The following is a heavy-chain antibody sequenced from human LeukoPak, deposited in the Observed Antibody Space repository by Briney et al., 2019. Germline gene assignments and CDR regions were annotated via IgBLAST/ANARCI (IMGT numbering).Heavy chain of an antibody. D-gene: IGHD5-12*01. Sequence: PSETLSLTCTVSGDSISSSNFYWGWIRQPPGKGLEWIGHIYDSGSMYYNPSLKSRVTISVESSKNQFSPKLSSVTAADTTVYFCARQRRYRASSGVGDYWGHGTLVTASS. CDR3: ARQRRYRASSGVGDY. V-gene: IGHV4-39*01. J-gene: IGHJ4*01. CDR1: GDSISSSNFY. CDR2: IYDSGSM.